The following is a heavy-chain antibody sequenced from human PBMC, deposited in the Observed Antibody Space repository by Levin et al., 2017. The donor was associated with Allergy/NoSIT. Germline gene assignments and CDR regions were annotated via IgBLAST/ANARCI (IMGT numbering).Heavy chain of an antibody. D-gene: IGHD1-26*01. J-gene: IGHJ3*01. V-gene: IGHV4-38-2*02. CDR1: GFSISGGYY. CDR3: ARVLLYRGDSGAFDV. CDR2: IYHSGIT. Sequence: SETLSLTCTVSGFSISGGYYWGWIRQPPGKGLQWIASIYHSGITYYNPSLKSRAAISVDTSKNLFSLRLRSVTAADTAIYYCARVLLYRGDSGAFDVWSQGTMVTVSS.